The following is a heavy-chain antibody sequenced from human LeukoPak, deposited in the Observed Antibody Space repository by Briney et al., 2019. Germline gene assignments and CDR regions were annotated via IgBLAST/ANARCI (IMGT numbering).Heavy chain of an antibody. CDR2: IDQDGSGK. V-gene: IGHV3-7*01. CDR3: ARDAKYYYDSSGYH. CDR1: GFTFSGNW. D-gene: IGHD3-22*01. Sequence: GGSLRLSCAASGFTFSGNWMSWVRQAPGRGLEWLANIDQDGSGKYYMGSVKGRFTISRDNAKNSLYLLMNSLRAEDTAVYYCARDAKYYYDSSGYHWGQGTLVTVSS. J-gene: IGHJ4*02.